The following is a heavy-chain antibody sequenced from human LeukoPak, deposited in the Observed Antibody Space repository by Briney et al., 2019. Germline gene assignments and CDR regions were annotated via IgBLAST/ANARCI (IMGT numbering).Heavy chain of an antibody. CDR2: IYTSGST. V-gene: IGHV4-61*02. CDR3: ARAVVVTAIHDAFDI. D-gene: IGHD2-21*02. CDR1: GGSISSGSYY. Sequence: SETLSLTCTVSGGSISSGSYYWSWIRQPAGKGLEWIGRIYTSGSTNYNPSLKSRVTISIDTSKNQFSLKLSSVTAADTAVYYCARAVVVTAIHDAFDIWGQGTMVTVSS. J-gene: IGHJ3*02.